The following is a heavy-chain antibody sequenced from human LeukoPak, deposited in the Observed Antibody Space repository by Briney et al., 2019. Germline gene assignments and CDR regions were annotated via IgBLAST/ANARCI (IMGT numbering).Heavy chain of an antibody. CDR2: IYHSGST. D-gene: IGHD2-2*01. V-gene: IGHV4-39*07. J-gene: IGHJ3*02. CDR1: GGSISSSSYY. CDR3: ARDSNRVCSSTSCYIDAFDI. Sequence: SETLSLTCTVSGGSISSSSYYWGWTRQPPGKGLEWIGSIYHSGSTYYNPSLKSRVTISVDTSKNQFSLKLSSVTAADTAVYYCARDSNRVCSSTSCYIDAFDIWGQGTMVTVSS.